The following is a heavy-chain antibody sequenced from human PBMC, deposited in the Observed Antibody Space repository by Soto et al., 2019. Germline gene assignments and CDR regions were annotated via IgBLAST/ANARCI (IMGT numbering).Heavy chain of an antibody. Sequence: EVQPLESGGGLVQPGGSLRLSCAASGFTFSSYAMSWVRQAPGKGLEWVSAISGRGGSTDYADSVKGRFTISRDNSKNTLYLQMNSLRAEDTAVYYCAKEGPVAGNGGLWYFDLWGRGTLVTVSS. CDR2: ISGRGGST. J-gene: IGHJ2*01. CDR3: AKEGPVAGNGGLWYFDL. V-gene: IGHV3-23*01. D-gene: IGHD6-19*01. CDR1: GFTFSSYA.